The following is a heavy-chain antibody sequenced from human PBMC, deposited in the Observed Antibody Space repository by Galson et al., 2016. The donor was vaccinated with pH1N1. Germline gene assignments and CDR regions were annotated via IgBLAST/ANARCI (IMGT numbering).Heavy chain of an antibody. D-gene: IGHD4-17*01. CDR1: GHKFTSSW. CDR2: IYLGGSLI. V-gene: IGHV5-51*01. Sequence: QSGAEVTKPGESLKISCKGSGHKFTSSWIGWVRQMPGKGLEWMGIIYLGGSLIRYRPSFQGQVTISADKSVNIVYLEWGSLKASDTAMYYCARQNDYGDYRGDAFDIWCQGTMVTVSS. J-gene: IGHJ3*02. CDR3: ARQNDYGDYRGDAFDI.